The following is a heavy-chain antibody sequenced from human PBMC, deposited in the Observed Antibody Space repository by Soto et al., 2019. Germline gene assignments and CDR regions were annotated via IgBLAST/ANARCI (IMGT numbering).Heavy chain of an antibody. CDR2: IYFRGST. Sequence: SETLPLTCTVSGGSISSYYWSWIRQPPGKGLEWIGYIYFRGSTNYNPSLKSRVTISVDTSKNQFSLKLSSVTAADTAVYYCARDPGGRYDYWGQGTLVTVSS. CDR3: ARDPGGRYDY. V-gene: IGHV4-59*01. J-gene: IGHJ4*02. D-gene: IGHD2-15*01. CDR1: GGSISSYY.